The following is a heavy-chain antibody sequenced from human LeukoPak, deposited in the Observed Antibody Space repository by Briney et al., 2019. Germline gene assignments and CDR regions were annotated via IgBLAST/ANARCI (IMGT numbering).Heavy chain of an antibody. Sequence: SETLSLTCTVSGGSISSYYWSWIRQPPGKGLEWIGYIYYSGSTNYNPSLKSRVTISLDTSKNQFSLNLKSVTAADTAVYYCARVGRRNAFDIWGQGTMVTVSS. J-gene: IGHJ3*02. D-gene: IGHD1-26*01. CDR3: ARVGRRNAFDI. CDR2: IYYSGST. V-gene: IGHV4-59*01. CDR1: GGSISSYY.